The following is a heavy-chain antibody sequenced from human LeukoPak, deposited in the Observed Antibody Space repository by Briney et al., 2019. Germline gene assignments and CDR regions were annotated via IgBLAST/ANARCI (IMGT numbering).Heavy chain of an antibody. Sequence: PGGSLRLSCAASGFTFSSYGMHWVRQAPGKGLEWVAFIRYDGSNKYYADSVKGRFTISRDNSKNTLYLQMNSLRAEDTAVYYCAREATAGYSSSWYSYYYYYMDVWGKGTTVTVSS. CDR2: IRYDGSNK. D-gene: IGHD6-13*01. V-gene: IGHV3-30*02. CDR3: AREATAGYSSSWYSYYYYYMDV. J-gene: IGHJ6*03. CDR1: GFTFSSYG.